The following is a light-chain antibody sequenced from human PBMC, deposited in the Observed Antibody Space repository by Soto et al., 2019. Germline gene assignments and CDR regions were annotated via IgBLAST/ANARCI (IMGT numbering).Light chain of an antibody. V-gene: IGKV1-6*01. Sequence: TQSPATLSVSPGERVTITCRASQGIGDELGWYQQKPGKAPRLLIYGASTLQSGVPSRFSGSGSGTDFTLTISSLQPEDFATYFCLQDYNFPWTFGQGTKVDIK. CDR1: QGIGDE. CDR3: LQDYNFPWT. J-gene: IGKJ1*01. CDR2: GAS.